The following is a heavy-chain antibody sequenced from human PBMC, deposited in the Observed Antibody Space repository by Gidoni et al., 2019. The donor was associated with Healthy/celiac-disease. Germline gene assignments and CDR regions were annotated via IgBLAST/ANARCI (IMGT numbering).Heavy chain of an antibody. Sequence: EVQLLESGGGLVQPGGSLRLSCAASGFTFSSYAMSWVRQSPGKGLEWVSAISGSGGSTYYADSVKGRFTISRDNSKNTLYLQMNSLRAEDTAVYYCAKDPVRYSSFSRVFDPWGQGTLVTVSS. J-gene: IGHJ5*02. CDR1: GFTFSSYA. V-gene: IGHV3-23*01. CDR2: ISGSGGST. D-gene: IGHD6-19*01. CDR3: AKDPVRYSSFSRVFDP.